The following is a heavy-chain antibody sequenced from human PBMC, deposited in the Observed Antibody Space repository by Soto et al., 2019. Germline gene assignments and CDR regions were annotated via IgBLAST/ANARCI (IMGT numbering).Heavy chain of an antibody. V-gene: IGHV3-74*01. CDR2: IKSDGSST. Sequence: GGSLRLSCAASGFSLSGYLMHWVRQAPGRGLVWVSRIKSDGSSTSYGDSVKGRFTVSRDNAKNTLYLQMNSLRAEDTAVYYCARGRYCSGGSCSDYFMDVWGKGTTVTVSS. CDR1: GFSLSGYL. D-gene: IGHD2-15*01. J-gene: IGHJ6*03. CDR3: ARGRYCSGGSCSDYFMDV.